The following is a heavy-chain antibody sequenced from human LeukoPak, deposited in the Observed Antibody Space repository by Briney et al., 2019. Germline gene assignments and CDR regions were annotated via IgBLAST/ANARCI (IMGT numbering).Heavy chain of an antibody. Sequence: PSETLSLTCAVYGGSFSGYYWSWIRQPPGKGLEWIGEIYHSGSTNYNPSLKSRVTISVDKSKNQFSLKLSSVTAADTAVYYCARDPGVGAGVIDYWGQGTLVTVSS. V-gene: IGHV4-34*01. J-gene: IGHJ4*02. CDR3: ARDPGVGAGVIDY. D-gene: IGHD1-26*01. CDR1: GGSFSGYY. CDR2: IYHSGST.